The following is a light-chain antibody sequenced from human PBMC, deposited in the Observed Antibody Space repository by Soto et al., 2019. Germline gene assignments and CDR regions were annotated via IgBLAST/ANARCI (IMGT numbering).Light chain of an antibody. CDR2: GAS. V-gene: IGKV3-15*01. CDR1: QSVNNN. J-gene: IGKJ2*01. CDR3: QQYNNLPPDT. Sequence: EIILTQSPASLSVSPGERATLSCRASQSVNNNLAWYQQKPGQAPRFLIYGASTRATGIPGRFRGSGSGTEFTLTITSLQSEDFAVYFCQQYNNLPPDTFGQGTKLEIK.